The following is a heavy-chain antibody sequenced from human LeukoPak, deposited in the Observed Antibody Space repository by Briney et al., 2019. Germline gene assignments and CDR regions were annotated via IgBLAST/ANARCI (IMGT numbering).Heavy chain of an antibody. CDR1: GFTFTSSA. Sequence: SVNVSCKASGFTFTSSAVQWVRQARGQRLEWIGWIVVGSGNTNYAQKFQERVTITRDMSTSTAYMELSSLRSEDTAVYYCAAVPGSGNFDYWGQGTLVTVSS. CDR3: AAVPGSGNFDY. V-gene: IGHV1-58*01. CDR2: IVVGSGNT. J-gene: IGHJ4*02. D-gene: IGHD7-27*01.